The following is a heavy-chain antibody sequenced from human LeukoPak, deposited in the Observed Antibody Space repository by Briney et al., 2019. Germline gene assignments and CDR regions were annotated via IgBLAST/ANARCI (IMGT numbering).Heavy chain of an antibody. CDR3: ARIVGPIYFDY. Sequence: LETLSLTCTVSGGSISSSSYYWGWIRQPPGKGLEWIGSIYYSGSTYYNPSLKSRVTISVDTSKNQFSLKLSSVTAADTAVYYCARIVGPIYFDYWGQGTLVTVSS. V-gene: IGHV4-39*01. CDR1: GGSISSSSYY. D-gene: IGHD1-26*01. CDR2: IYYSGST. J-gene: IGHJ4*02.